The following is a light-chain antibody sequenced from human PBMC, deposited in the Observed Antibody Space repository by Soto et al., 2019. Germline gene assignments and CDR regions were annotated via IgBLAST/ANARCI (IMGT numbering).Light chain of an antibody. CDR3: QHCGTSLRA. CDR1: QNIDSNY. V-gene: IGKV3-20*01. Sequence: DIVLTQSPGTLSLSPGENATLSCRASQNIDSNYLAWQQQKPGQPPRLLIYGASSRAPGIPDRFSGRGSGTDFTRTSSALEREEVAMYHGQHCGTSLRAFGQGTTVEIK. CDR2: GAS. J-gene: IGKJ1*01.